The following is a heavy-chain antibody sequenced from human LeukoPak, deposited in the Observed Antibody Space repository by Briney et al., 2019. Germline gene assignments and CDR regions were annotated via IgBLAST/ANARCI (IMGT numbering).Heavy chain of an antibody. CDR3: ATIKRGDIFGYFDF. CDR1: GGSNSSHY. J-gene: IGHJ4*02. D-gene: IGHD5-18*01. V-gene: IGHV4-59*11. CDR2: LYGSGST. Sequence: PSETLSLTCTVSGGSNSSHYWGWIRQPPGKGLEWIGYLYGSGSTKANPSLESRVTLSADTSKNQFSLRLSSVTAADTAVYYCATIKRGDIFGYFDFWGQGILVVVSS.